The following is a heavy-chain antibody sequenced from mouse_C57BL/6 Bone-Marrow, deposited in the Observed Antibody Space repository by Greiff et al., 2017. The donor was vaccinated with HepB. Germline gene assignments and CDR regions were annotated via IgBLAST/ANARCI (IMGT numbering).Heavy chain of an antibody. CDR2: IWSGGST. CDR3: AGPFAY. V-gene: IGHV2-2*01. Sequence: QVQLKESGPGLVQPSQSLSITCTVSGFSLTSYGVHWVRQSPGKGLEWLGVIWSGGSTDYNAAFISRLSISKDNSKSQVFFKMNSLQADDTAIYYCAGPFAYWGQGTLVTVSA. J-gene: IGHJ3*01. CDR1: GFSLTSYG.